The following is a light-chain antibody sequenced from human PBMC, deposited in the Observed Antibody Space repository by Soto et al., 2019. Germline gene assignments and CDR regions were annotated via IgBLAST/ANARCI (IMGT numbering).Light chain of an antibody. CDR1: HGIGNN. CDR3: LQHDTYPRT. CDR2: GKQ. V-gene: IGKV1-17*01. Sequence: DIQMTQSPSSLSAFVGDRVTITSRASHGIGNNLGWYQQKTGKAQKRLIYGKQNLQYGAPSRFSGSGSGTEFTLTITTLQPEEFATYYCLQHDTYPRTFGPGTKVDIK. J-gene: IGKJ1*01.